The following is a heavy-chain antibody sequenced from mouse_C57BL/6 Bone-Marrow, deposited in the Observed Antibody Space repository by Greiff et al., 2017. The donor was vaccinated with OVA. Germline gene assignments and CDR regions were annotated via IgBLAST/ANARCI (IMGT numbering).Heavy chain of an antibody. CDR3: VRGSYGSSYGYFDV. V-gene: IGHV10-3*01. J-gene: IGHJ1*03. Sequence: EVQVVESGGGLVQPKGSLKLSCAASGFTFNTYAMHWVRQAPGKGLEWVARIRSKSSNYATYYADSVKDRFTISRDDSQSMLYLQMNNLKTEDTAMYYCVRGSYGSSYGYFDVWGTGTTVTVSS. D-gene: IGHD1-1*01. CDR2: IRSKSSNYAT. CDR1: GFTFNTYA.